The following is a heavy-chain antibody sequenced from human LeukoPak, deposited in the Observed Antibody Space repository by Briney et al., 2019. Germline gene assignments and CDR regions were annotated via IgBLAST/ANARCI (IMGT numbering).Heavy chain of an antibody. CDR2: IYYSGST. D-gene: IGHD3-9*01. J-gene: IGHJ2*01. V-gene: IGHV4-59*01. Sequence: SETLSLTCAVSGGPISRYYWSWIRQPPGKGLEWIGYIYYSGSTNYNPSLKSRVTISVDTSKNQFSLKLSSVTAADTAVYYCARNGYDILTGHYWFFDLWGRGTLVTVSS. CDR1: GGPISRYY. CDR3: ARNGYDILTGHYWFFDL.